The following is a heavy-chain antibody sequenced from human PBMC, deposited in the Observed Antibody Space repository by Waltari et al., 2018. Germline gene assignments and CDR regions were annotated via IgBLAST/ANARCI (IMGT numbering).Heavy chain of an antibody. CDR2: IYYSGST. V-gene: IGHV4-39*07. CDR3: AREAAVAGIPWLDAFDI. J-gene: IGHJ3*02. CDR1: GGSISSSSYY. D-gene: IGHD6-19*01. Sequence: QLQLQESGPGLVKPSETLSLTCTVSGGSISSSSYYWGWIRQPPGKGLEWIGSIYYSGSTYYHPALKSPVPISANTSKNPFSLKLGAVTAADTAVYYCAREAAVAGIPWLDAFDIWGQGTMVTVSS.